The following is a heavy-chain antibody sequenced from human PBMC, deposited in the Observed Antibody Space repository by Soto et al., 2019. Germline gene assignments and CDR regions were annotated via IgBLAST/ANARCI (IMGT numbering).Heavy chain of an antibody. CDR2: ISAYNGNT. J-gene: IGHJ4*02. Sequence: GASVKVSCKASGYTFTSYGISWVRQAPGQGLEWMGWISAYNGNTNYAQKLQGRVTMTTDTSTSTAYMELRSLRSDDTAVYYCARVPVIAVAGTPPLDYWGQGTLVTVSS. CDR1: GYTFTSYG. CDR3: ARVPVIAVAGTPPLDY. V-gene: IGHV1-18*04. D-gene: IGHD6-19*01.